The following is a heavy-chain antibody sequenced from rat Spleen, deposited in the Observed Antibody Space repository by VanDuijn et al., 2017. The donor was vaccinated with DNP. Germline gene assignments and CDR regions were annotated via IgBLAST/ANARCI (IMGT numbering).Heavy chain of an antibody. J-gene: IGHJ3*01. V-gene: IGHV5S23*01. Sequence: EVQLVESGGGLVQPGNSLKLSCAASGFTFSDYAMAWVRQAPTKGLEWVASISSDVTNTYYGNSVKGRFTISRDNAKNTLFLQMDSLRSEDTATYYCATSGYGYDGYPFAYWGHGTLVTVSS. CDR2: ISSDVTNT. CDR1: GFTFSDYA. CDR3: ATSGYGYDGYPFAY. D-gene: IGHD1-12*03.